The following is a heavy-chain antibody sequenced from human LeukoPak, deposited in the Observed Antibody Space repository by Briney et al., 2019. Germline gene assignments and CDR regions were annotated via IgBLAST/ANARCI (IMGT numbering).Heavy chain of an antibody. D-gene: IGHD3-22*01. J-gene: IGHJ5*02. CDR2: ISYGGSNK. V-gene: IGHV3-30*04. CDR3: ARDGSSGYYDCWFDP. Sequence: GGSLRLSCAASGFTFSSYAMHWVRQAPGKGLEWVAVISYGGSNKYYADSVKGRFTISRDNSKNTLYLQMNSLRAEDTAVYYCARDGSSGYYDCWFDPWGQGTLVTVSS. CDR1: GFTFSSYA.